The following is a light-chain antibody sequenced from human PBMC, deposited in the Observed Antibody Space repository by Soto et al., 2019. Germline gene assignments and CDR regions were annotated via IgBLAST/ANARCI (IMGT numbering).Light chain of an antibody. J-gene: IGKJ3*01. Sequence: DIQMTQSPSSLSASVGDRVTITCRASQGISNYLAWYQQRPGKVPQLLIYAASTLQSGVPSRFSGSGSGTDFTLTISSLQPEDVATCDCQKCHSVAFTFGPGTKVDLK. V-gene: IGKV1-27*01. CDR1: QGISNY. CDR2: AAS. CDR3: QKCHSVAFT.